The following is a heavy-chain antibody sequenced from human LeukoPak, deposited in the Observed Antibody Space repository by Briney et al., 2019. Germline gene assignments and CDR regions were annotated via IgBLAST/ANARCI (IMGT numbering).Heavy chain of an antibody. CDR2: ISSSSSYI. Sequence: GGSLRLSCAASGFTFSSCSMNWVRQAPGKGLEWVSSISSSSSYIYYADSVKGRFTISRDNAKNSLYLQMNSLRAEDTAVYYCASNLGFGELSPDYWGQGTLVTVSS. CDR1: GFTFSSCS. J-gene: IGHJ4*02. CDR3: ASNLGFGELSPDY. V-gene: IGHV3-21*01. D-gene: IGHD3-10*01.